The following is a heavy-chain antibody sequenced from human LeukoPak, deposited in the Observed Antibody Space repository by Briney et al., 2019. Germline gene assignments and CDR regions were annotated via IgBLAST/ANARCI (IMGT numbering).Heavy chain of an antibody. CDR1: GFTFSDYY. CDR3: ARDQTGITVAATGWFDP. V-gene: IGHV3-11*04. D-gene: IGHD6-19*01. CDR2: ISNSGTTR. J-gene: IGHJ5*02. Sequence: GGSLRLSCAASGFTFSDYYMSWIRQAPGRGLEWVSYISNSGTTRYYADSVKGRFTISRDNAKNSLYLQMNSLRAEDTAVYCCARDQTGITVAATGWFDPWGQGTLVTVSS.